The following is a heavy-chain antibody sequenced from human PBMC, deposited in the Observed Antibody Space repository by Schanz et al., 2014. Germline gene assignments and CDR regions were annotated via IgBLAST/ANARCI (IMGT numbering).Heavy chain of an antibody. D-gene: IGHD2-2*01. CDR2: IGGSGDST. V-gene: IGHV3-23*01. J-gene: IGHJ3*01. Sequence: EVQLLESGGGLVQPGGSLRLSCAASGFTFSNHALSWVRQAPGKGLEWVSGIGGSGDSTHYADSVKGRFIISRDNSKNTLYLQVNSLRAEDTAVYYCASSRTRYCSSTSCVPGAFDFWGQGTLVTVSS. CDR3: ASSRTRYCSSTSCVPGAFDF. CDR1: GFTFSNHA.